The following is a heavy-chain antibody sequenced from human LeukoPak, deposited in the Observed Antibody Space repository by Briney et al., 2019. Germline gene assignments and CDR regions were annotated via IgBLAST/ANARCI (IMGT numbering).Heavy chain of an antibody. CDR2: IIPIFGTA. D-gene: IGHD3-3*01. Sequence: GTSVKVSCKASGGTFSSYAISWVRQAPGQGLEWMGGIIPIFGTANYAQKFQGRVTITADKSTSTAYMELSSLRSEDTAVYYCARSGITIFGVVITNFDYWGQGTLVTVSP. CDR3: ARSGITIFGVVITNFDY. V-gene: IGHV1-69*06. J-gene: IGHJ4*02. CDR1: GGTFSSYA.